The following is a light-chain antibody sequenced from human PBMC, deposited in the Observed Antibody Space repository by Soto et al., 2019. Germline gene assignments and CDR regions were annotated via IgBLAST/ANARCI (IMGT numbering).Light chain of an antibody. CDR3: QQYDSSPPVT. CDR2: GTS. CDR1: QSVSSSY. J-gene: IGKJ4*01. Sequence: EIVLTQSPATLSLSPGERATLSCRASQSVSSSYLAWYQQKPGQAPRLLIYGTSNRATGIPDGFSGSGSGTDFTLTISRLEPEDFAVYYCQQYDSSPPVTFGGGTKVEIK. V-gene: IGKV3-20*01.